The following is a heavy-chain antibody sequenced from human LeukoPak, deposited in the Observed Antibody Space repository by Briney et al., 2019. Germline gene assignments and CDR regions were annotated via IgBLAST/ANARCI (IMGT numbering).Heavy chain of an antibody. D-gene: IGHD3-9*01. J-gene: IGHJ3*02. V-gene: IGHV3-30-3*01. CDR1: GFTFSSYA. CDR3: ARPGDVLRSFGDAFDI. CDR2: ISYDGSNK. Sequence: GGSLRLSCAASGFTFSSYAMHWVRQAPGKGLEWVAVISYDGSNKYYADSVKGRFTISRDNSKNTLYLQMNSLRAEDTAVYYCARPGDVLRSFGDAFDIWGQGTMVTVSS.